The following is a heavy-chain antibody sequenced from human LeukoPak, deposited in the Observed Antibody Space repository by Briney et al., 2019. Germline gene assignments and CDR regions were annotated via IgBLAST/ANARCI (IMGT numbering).Heavy chain of an antibody. Sequence: ASVKVSCKASGGTFSSYAISWVRQAPGQGLEWMGGIIPIFGTANHAQKFQGRVTITADKSTSTAYMELSSLRSEDTAVYYCARDRYYGSGSPEGFDAFDIWGQGTMVTVSS. V-gene: IGHV1-69*06. J-gene: IGHJ3*02. CDR3: ARDRYYGSGSPEGFDAFDI. D-gene: IGHD3-10*01. CDR1: GGTFSSYA. CDR2: IIPIFGTA.